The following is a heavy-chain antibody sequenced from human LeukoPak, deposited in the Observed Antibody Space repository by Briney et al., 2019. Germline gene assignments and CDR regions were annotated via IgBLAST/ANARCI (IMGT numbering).Heavy chain of an antibody. J-gene: IGHJ5*02. D-gene: IGHD3-9*01. CDR3: ARDANVLRYFDWSNNWFDP. V-gene: IGHV1-2*02. Sequence: GASVKVSCKASGYTFTGYYMHWVRQAPGQGLEWMGWINSNSGGTNYAQKFQGRVTMTRDTSISTAYMELSRLRSDDTAVYYCARDANVLRYFDWSNNWFDPWGQGTLVTVSS. CDR1: GYTFTGYY. CDR2: INSNSGGT.